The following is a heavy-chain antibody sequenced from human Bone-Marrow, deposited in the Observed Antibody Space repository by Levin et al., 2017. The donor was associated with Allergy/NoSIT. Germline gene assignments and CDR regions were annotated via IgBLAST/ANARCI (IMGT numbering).Heavy chain of an antibody. V-gene: IGHV1-69*13. J-gene: IGHJ2*01. D-gene: IGHD4/OR15-4a*01. CDR3: AREAGVPAYYYFDL. CDR1: GGTLSRYT. CDR2: ITPVLGTT. Sequence: ASVKVSCKASGGTLSRYTINWVRQAHGQGLEWMGGITPVLGTTNYAPSFQGRVTFTADESASTVYMELSSLRSDDTAVYYCAREAGVPAYYYFDLWGRGTLVTVSS.